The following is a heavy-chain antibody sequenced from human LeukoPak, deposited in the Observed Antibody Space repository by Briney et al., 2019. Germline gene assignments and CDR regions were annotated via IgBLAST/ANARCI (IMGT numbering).Heavy chain of an antibody. CDR3: ARCYYDGSGYPLDY. Sequence: SQTLSLTCTVSGGSISSGDYYWSWIRQPPGKGLEYIGYIYYSGSTYYNPSLKIRVTISVDPSRTQFSLKLSSVTAADTAVYYCARCYYDGSGYPLDYWGQGTLVTVSS. CDR2: IYYSGST. V-gene: IGHV4-30-4*01. D-gene: IGHD3-22*01. CDR1: GGSISSGDYY. J-gene: IGHJ4*02.